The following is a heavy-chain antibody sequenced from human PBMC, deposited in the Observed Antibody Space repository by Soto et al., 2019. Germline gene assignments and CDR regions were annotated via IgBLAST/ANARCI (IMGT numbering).Heavy chain of an antibody. V-gene: IGHV1-8*02. J-gene: IGHJ4*02. CDR1: GYTFTGYY. CDR3: ARPKGKDGYNDY. Sequence: ASVKVSCKASGYTFTGYYMHWVRQAPGQGLEWMGWINPNSGNTGYAQKFQGRVTMTRNTSISTAYMELSSLRSEDTAVYYCARPKGKDGYNDYWGQGTLVTVSS. CDR2: INPNSGNT. D-gene: IGHD5-12*01.